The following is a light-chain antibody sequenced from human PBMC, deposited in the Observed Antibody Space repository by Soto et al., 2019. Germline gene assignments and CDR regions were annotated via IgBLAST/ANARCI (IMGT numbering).Light chain of an antibody. CDR3: QQYNTWPPIT. V-gene: IGKV3-15*01. CDR1: QSISRS. Sequence: EILMTQSPATLSASPGERATLSCRASQSISRSLAWYQQKPGQAPRLLISDASTRATGIPARFSGSGSGTDFTLTISSLQSEDFAVYYCQQYNTWPPITFGQGTRLEIK. J-gene: IGKJ5*01. CDR2: DAS.